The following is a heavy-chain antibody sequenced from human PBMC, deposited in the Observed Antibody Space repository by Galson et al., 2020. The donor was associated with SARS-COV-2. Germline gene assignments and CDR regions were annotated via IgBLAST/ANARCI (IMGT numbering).Heavy chain of an antibody. CDR3: ARTTYCGGDCYNWFDP. Sequence: KISCKASGGTFSSYAISWVRQAPGQGLEWMGGIIPILGIANYAQKFQGRVTITADKSTSTAYMELSSLRSEDTAVYYCARTTYCGGDCYNWFDPWGQGTLVTVSS. CDR1: GGTFSSYA. CDR2: IIPILGIA. J-gene: IGHJ5*02. D-gene: IGHD2-21*01. V-gene: IGHV1-69*10.